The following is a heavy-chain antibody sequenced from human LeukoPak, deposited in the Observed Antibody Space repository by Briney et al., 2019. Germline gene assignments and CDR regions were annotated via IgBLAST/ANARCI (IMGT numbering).Heavy chain of an antibody. Sequence: GGSLRLSCAASGFTFSSYSMNWVRQAPGKGLEWVSSISSSSSYIYYADSVKGRFTISRDNAKNSLYLQMNSLRAEDTAVYYCARDAARAVAGRYNDYWGQGTLVTVSS. CDR2: ISSSSSYI. CDR3: ARDAARAVAGRYNDY. V-gene: IGHV3-21*01. J-gene: IGHJ4*02. D-gene: IGHD6-19*01. CDR1: GFTFSSYS.